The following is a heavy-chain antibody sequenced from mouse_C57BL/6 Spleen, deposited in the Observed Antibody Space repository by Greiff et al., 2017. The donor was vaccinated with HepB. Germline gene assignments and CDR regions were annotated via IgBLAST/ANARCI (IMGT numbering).Heavy chain of an antibody. CDR2: IYPGSGNT. CDR1: GYSFTSYY. V-gene: IGHV1-66*01. D-gene: IGHD2-4*01. CDR3: ARRGIYYDYDAYFDY. Sequence: VQLQQSGPELVKPGASVKISCKASGYSFTSYYIHWVKQRPGQGLEWIGWIYPGSGNTKYNEKFKGKATLTADTSSSTAYMQLSSLTSEDSAVYYCARRGIYYDYDAYFDYWGQGNTLTVSS. J-gene: IGHJ2*01.